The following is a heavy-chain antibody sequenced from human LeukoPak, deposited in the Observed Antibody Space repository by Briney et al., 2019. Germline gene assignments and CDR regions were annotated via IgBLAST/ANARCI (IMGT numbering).Heavy chain of an antibody. CDR2: ISYDGSEN. J-gene: IGHJ3*01. V-gene: IGHV3-30*04. CDR1: GFTFNEHA. D-gene: IGHD3-3*01. Sequence: GGSLRLSWLGSGFTFNEHALHWVRQAPGKGLDWVAIISYDGSENDYADSVKGRFTISRDNSKNTIYLQMNSLTPDDTALYYCVRDRHILRFLNGAFDVWGQGTMVTVSS. CDR3: VRDRHILRFLNGAFDV.